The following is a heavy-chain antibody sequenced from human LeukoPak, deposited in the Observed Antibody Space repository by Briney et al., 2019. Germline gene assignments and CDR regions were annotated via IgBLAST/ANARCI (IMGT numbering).Heavy chain of an antibody. J-gene: IGHJ4*02. CDR2: ISYDGSNK. D-gene: IGHD6-19*01. Sequence: GRSLRLSCAASGLTFSSYGMHWVRQAPGKGLEWVAVISYDGSNKYYADSVKGRFTISRDNSKNTLYLQMNSLRAEDTAVYYCARSDSSGWYYFDYWGQGTLVTVSS. V-gene: IGHV3-30*03. CDR1: GLTFSSYG. CDR3: ARSDSSGWYYFDY.